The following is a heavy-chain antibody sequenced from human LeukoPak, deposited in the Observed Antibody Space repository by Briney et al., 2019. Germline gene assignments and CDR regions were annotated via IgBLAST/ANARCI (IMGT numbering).Heavy chain of an antibody. V-gene: IGHV4-39*01. J-gene: IGHJ4*02. CDR2: IYYSGST. CDR3: ASGGGAAAGTGY. D-gene: IGHD6-13*01. Sequence: PSETLSLTCTVSGGSISGSSYYWGWIRQPPGKGLEWIGSIYYSGSTYYYPSLKSRVTISVDTSKNQFSLKLSSVTAADTAVYYCASGGGAAAGTGYWGQGTLVTVSS. CDR1: GGSISGSSYY.